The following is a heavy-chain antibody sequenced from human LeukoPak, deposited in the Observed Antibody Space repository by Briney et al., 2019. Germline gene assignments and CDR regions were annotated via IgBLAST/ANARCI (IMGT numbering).Heavy chain of an antibody. V-gene: IGHV4-30-4*08. CDR2: IYYSGST. D-gene: IGHD2-15*01. J-gene: IGHJ4*02. CDR1: GGSISSGDYY. Sequence: PSETLSLTCTVSGGSISSGDYYWSWIRRPPGKGLEWNGYIYYSGSTYYNPSLKSRVTISVDTSKNQFSLKLSSVTAADTAVYYCARTTKYCSGGSCPWFYFDYWGQGTLVTVSS. CDR3: ARTTKYCSGGSCPWFYFDY.